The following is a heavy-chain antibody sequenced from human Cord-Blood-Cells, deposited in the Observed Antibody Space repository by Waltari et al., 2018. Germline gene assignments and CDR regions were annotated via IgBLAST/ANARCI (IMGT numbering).Heavy chain of an antibody. CDR2: IIPIFGTA. V-gene: IGHV1-69*01. D-gene: IGHD3-3*01. Sequence: QVQLVQSGAEVKKPGYSVKVSCKVSGGTFSSSAISWVRPAPGQGVEWMGGIIPIFGTANDAQKFQGRVTITADESTSTAYMELSSLRSEDTAVYYCARVANYDFWSGYYYFDYWGQGTLVTVSS. CDR3: ARVANYDFWSGYYYFDY. J-gene: IGHJ4*02. CDR1: GGTFSSSA.